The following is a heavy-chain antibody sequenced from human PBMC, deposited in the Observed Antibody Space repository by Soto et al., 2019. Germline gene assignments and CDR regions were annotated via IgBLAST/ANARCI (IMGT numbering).Heavy chain of an antibody. CDR3: ATVRYYGADSPTDY. CDR1: GYAFTSHY. CDR2: INPSGGGT. V-gene: IGHV1-46*01. Sequence: ASVKVSCKASGYAFTSHYMHWVRQAPGQGLGWMGIINPSGGGTNYAQKFQGRVTVTSDTSTSTVYMYLSGLRSDDTAVYYCATVRYYGADSPTDYWGQGTLVTVSS. J-gene: IGHJ4*02. D-gene: IGHD4-17*01.